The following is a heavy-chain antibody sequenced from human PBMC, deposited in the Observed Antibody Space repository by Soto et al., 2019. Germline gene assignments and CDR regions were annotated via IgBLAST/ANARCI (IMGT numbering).Heavy chain of an antibody. J-gene: IGHJ4*02. V-gene: IGHV1-69*13. D-gene: IGHD6-13*01. CDR3: ARDSGAKLSSS. CDR2: IVPIYRTA. Sequence: ASVKVSCKASGGTFSSYRFNWVRQARGQGLEWLGGIVPIYRTADYAQKFQGRVTITADESTRTVYMELSSLKSQDTALYYCARDSGAKLSSSWGQGTLVTVSS. CDR1: GGTFSSYR.